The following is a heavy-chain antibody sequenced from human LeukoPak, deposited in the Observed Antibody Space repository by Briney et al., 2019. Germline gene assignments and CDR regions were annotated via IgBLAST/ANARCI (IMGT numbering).Heavy chain of an antibody. CDR3: ARGWGYSGYDPLDY. CDR2: ISYDGSNK. Sequence: GGSLRLSCAASGFTFSSYAMHWVRQAPGKGLEWVAVISYDGSNKYYADSVKGRFTISRDNSKNTLYLQMNSLRAEDTAVYYCARGWGYSGYDPLDYWGQGTLVTVSS. CDR1: GFTFSSYA. J-gene: IGHJ4*02. D-gene: IGHD5-12*01. V-gene: IGHV3-30*04.